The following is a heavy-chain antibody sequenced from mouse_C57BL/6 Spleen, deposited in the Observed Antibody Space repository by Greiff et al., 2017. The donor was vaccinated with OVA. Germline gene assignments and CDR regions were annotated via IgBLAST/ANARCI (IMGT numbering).Heavy chain of an antibody. CDR1: GYTFTSNG. D-gene: IGHD2-1*01. J-gene: IGHJ1*03. CDR3: AREKVYYGNYTTYFDV. Sequence: EVQLQESGAELVRPGSSVKMSCKTSGYTFTSNGINWVKQRPGQGLEWIGYFYIGNGYTEYNEKFKGKATLTSDTSSSTAYMQLSSQTSEDSAIYFCAREKVYYGNYTTYFDVWGTGTTVTVSS. CDR2: FYIGNGYT. V-gene: IGHV1-58*01.